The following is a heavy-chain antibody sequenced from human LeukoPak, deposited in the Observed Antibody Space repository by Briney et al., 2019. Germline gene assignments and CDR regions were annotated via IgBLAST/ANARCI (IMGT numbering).Heavy chain of an antibody. D-gene: IGHD6-19*01. CDR1: GGSISSGSYY. CDR2: IYTSGST. CDR3: AREIWQWLVGSYYMDV. J-gene: IGHJ6*03. Sequence: SETLSLTCTVSGGSISSGSYYWSWIRQPAGKGLEWIGRIYTSGSTNYNPSLKSRVTMAVDTSKNQFSLKLSSVTAADTAVYYCAREIWQWLVGSYYMDVWGKGTTVTVSS. V-gene: IGHV4-61*02.